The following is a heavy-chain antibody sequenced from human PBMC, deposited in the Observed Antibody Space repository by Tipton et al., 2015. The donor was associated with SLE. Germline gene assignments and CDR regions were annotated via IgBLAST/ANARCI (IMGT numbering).Heavy chain of an antibody. D-gene: IGHD3-10*01. CDR3: ARVLGEPDWYFDL. V-gene: IGHV4-4*07. Sequence: TLSLTCTVSGGSISSYYWSWIRQPAGKGLEWIGRIYTSGSTNYNPPLKSRVTMSVDTSKNQFSLKLSSVTAADTAVYYCARVLGEPDWYFDLWGRGTLVTVSS. J-gene: IGHJ2*01. CDR2: IYTSGST. CDR1: GGSISSYY.